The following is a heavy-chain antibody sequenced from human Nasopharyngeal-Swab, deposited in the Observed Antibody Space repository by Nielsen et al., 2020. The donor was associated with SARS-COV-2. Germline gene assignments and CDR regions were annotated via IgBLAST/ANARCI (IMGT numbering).Heavy chain of an antibody. CDR3: AKRVAPGSFGSGSYADS. D-gene: IGHD3-10*01. J-gene: IGHJ4*02. Sequence: GESLKISCVASGFTFSRYSIHWVRQVPGKGLQWVSSLSGASKYMYYADSVKGRFTISRDNAKNSVYLQMDSLRADDTAFYYCAKRVAPGSFGSGSYADSWGQGTVVTVSS. CDR2: LSGASKYM. CDR1: GFTFSRYS. V-gene: IGHV3-21*01.